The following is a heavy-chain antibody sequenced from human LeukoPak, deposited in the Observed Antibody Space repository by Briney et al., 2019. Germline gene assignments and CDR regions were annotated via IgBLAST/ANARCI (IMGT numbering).Heavy chain of an antibody. CDR2: MWSDGSNK. J-gene: IGHJ4*02. V-gene: IGHV3-33*01. Sequence: PGGSLRLSCAASGFIFSSYDMHWVRQAPGKGLEWVAVMWSDGSNKYHADSVKGRFTISRDNSKNTLYLQMNSLRAEDTAVYYCARNSALDYWGQGTLVTVSS. D-gene: IGHD2/OR15-2a*01. CDR1: GFIFSSYD. CDR3: ARNSALDY.